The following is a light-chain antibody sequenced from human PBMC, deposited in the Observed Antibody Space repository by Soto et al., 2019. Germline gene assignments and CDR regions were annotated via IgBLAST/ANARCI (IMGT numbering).Light chain of an antibody. CDR3: QKANSFPST. CDR1: HVISSW. V-gene: IGKV1D-12*01. Sequence: IQMTQSPSSVSSSVGDRVTVTCRASHVISSWLAWYQQKPGKAPKLLIYAASSLQSGVPSRFSGGGSGTEFSLPISRLHPEDVATDSCQKANSFPSTFGQGTRLEIK. CDR2: AAS. J-gene: IGKJ5*01.